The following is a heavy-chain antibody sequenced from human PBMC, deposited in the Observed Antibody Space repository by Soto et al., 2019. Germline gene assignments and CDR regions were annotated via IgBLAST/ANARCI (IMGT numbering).Heavy chain of an antibody. Sequence: PGGSLRLSCAASGFTFSSYGMHWVRQAPGKGLEWVAVIWYDGSNKYYADSVKGRFTISRDNSKNTLYLQMNSLRAEDTAVYYCARDIRSGYPDAFDIRGQGTMGTVSS. CDR3: ARDIRSGYPDAFDI. V-gene: IGHV3-33*01. CDR1: GFTFSSYG. J-gene: IGHJ3*02. D-gene: IGHD3-22*01. CDR2: IWYDGSNK.